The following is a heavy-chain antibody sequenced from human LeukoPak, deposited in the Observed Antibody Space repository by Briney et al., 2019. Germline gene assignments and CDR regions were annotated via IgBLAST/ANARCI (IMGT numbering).Heavy chain of an antibody. CDR2: IYCSGST. J-gene: IGHJ4*02. V-gene: IGHV4-39*01. D-gene: IGHD3-10*01. Sequence: SETLSLTCTVSGGSISSSSYYWGWIRQPPGKGLEWIGSIYCSGSTYYNPSLKSRVTISVDTSKNQFSLKLSSVTAADTAVYYCARHIEDRGFIITWGQGTLVTVSS. CDR3: ARHIEDRGFIIT. CDR1: GGSISSSSYY.